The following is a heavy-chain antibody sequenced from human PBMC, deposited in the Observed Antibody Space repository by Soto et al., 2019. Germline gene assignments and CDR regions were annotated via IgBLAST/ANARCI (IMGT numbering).Heavy chain of an antibody. CDR1: GGTFSSYA. V-gene: IGHV1-69*13. Sequence: ASVKVSCKASGGTFSSYAISWVRQAPGQGLEWMGGIIPIFGTANYAQKFQGRVTRTADESTNTPYMELSSLRSEETAVYYWATDPWDCSSTSGHLRYYFDYWGQGTLVTVSS. CDR3: ATDPWDCSSTSGHLRYYFDY. CDR2: IIPIFGTA. D-gene: IGHD2-2*01. J-gene: IGHJ4*02.